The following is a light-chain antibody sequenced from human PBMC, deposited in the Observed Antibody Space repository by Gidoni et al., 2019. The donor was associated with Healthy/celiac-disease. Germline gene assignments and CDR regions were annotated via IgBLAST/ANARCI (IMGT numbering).Light chain of an antibody. CDR2: AAS. J-gene: IGKJ4*01. Sequence: AIRMTQAPSSFSASTGDRVTITCRASQGISSYLAWYQQKPGKAPKLLIYAASTLQGGVPYRFSGSGSGTDFTLPISCLQSEDFATYYCQQYYSYPPVTFGGGTRVEIK. CDR1: QGISSY. V-gene: IGKV1-8*01. CDR3: QQYYSYPPVT.